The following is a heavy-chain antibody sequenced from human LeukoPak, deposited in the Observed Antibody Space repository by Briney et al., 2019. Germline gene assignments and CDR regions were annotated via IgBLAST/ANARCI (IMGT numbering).Heavy chain of an antibody. J-gene: IGHJ4*02. Sequence: PGGSLRLSCAASGFDFSSYGMHWVRQAPGKGLEWVAFIRYDGISKYYADSVKGRFTISRDHSKNTLYLQMNSLRAEDTAVYYCARKAYGSGSYDYWGQGTLVTVSS. CDR2: IRYDGISK. V-gene: IGHV3-30*02. D-gene: IGHD3-10*01. CDR3: ARKAYGSGSYDY. CDR1: GFDFSSYG.